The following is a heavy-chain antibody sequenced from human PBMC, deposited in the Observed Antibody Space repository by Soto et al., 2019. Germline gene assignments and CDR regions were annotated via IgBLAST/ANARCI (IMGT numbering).Heavy chain of an antibody. D-gene: IGHD2-2*03. Sequence: QVQLVQSGAEVKKPGSSVKVSCKASGGTFSSYAISWVRQAPGQGLEWMGGIIPIFGTANYAQKFQGRVTITADESTSTAYRELSSLRSEDTAVYYCARDGYCISTSCSPGYYYYGMDVWGQGTTVTVSS. CDR1: GGTFSSYA. J-gene: IGHJ6*02. CDR2: IIPIFGTA. CDR3: ARDGYCISTSCSPGYYYYGMDV. V-gene: IGHV1-69*12.